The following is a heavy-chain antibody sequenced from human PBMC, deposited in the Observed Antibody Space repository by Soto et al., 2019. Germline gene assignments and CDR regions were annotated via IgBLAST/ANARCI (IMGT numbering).Heavy chain of an antibody. CDR3: ARAVTLYYYYYMDV. Sequence: EVQLVESGGGLVQPGGSLRLSCAASGFTFSSYSMNWVRQAPGKGLEWVSYISSSSSTIYYADSVKGRFTISRDNAKNPLYLQMNSLRAEDTAVYYCARAVTLYYYYYMDVWGKGTTVTVSS. J-gene: IGHJ6*03. D-gene: IGHD4-4*01. CDR1: GFTFSSYS. V-gene: IGHV3-48*01. CDR2: ISSSSSTI.